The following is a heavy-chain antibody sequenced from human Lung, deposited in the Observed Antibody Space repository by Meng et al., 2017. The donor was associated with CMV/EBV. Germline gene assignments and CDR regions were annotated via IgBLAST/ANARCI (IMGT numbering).Heavy chain of an antibody. D-gene: IGHD4-17*01. CDR3: AHIKYGDYDYYFDH. CDR1: GLSLSQILEG. V-gene: IGHV2-5*01. CDR2: IYWNDDK. Sequence: FAGLSLSQILEGVGWSRQPAGRALEWLDLIYWNDDKRYSPSLQSRHTITKDPSKNQVMLILTNMDPVDTGTYYCAHIKYGDYDYYFDHWGQGTLVTVSS. J-gene: IGHJ4*02.